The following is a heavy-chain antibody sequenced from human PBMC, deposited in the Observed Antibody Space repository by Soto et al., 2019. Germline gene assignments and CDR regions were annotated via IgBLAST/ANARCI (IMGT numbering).Heavy chain of an antibody. CDR1: GYTFKTHS. V-gene: IGHV3-33*01. D-gene: IGHD4-17*01. CDR3: ARAGGTTVTGLWHFDS. Sequence: QVQLEESGGGVVQPGRSLRLSCEAYGYTFKTHSMHWVRQPPGKGLEWLAAIWYDGTQKYYADSVKGRFIISRDNSKKTLYLEMNSLRAEDTAVYYCARAGGTTVTGLWHFDSWGQGTLVTVFS. CDR2: IWYDGTQK. J-gene: IGHJ4*02.